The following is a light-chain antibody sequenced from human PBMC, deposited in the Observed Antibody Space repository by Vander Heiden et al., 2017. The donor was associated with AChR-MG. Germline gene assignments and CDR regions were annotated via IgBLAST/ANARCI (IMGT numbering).Light chain of an antibody. CDR1: SSDVRGYKY. CDR2: EVS. Sequence: QSALTQPASVSGPPGQSTTISCTVSSSDVRGYKYLPCYQQHPGNAPKLLIYEVSNRPSGVSNRFSGSKSGNTASLTISGLQAEDEADYYCSSYTSSSTLFGGGTKLTVL. J-gene: IGLJ2*01. CDR3: SSYTSSSTL. V-gene: IGLV2-14*01.